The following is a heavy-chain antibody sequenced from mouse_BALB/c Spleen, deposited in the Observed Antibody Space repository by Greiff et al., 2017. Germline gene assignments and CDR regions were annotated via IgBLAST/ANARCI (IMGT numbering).Heavy chain of an antibody. Sequence: EVKLQESGTVLARPGASVKMSCKASGYSFTSYWMHWVKQRPGQGLEWIGAIYPGNSDTSYNQKFKGKAKLTAVTSASTAYMELSSLTNEDSAVYYCTRSGYYGSSNWYFDVWGAGTTVTVSS. J-gene: IGHJ1*01. V-gene: IGHV1-5*01. CDR2: IYPGNSDT. CDR3: TRSGYYGSSNWYFDV. D-gene: IGHD1-1*01. CDR1: GYSFTSYW.